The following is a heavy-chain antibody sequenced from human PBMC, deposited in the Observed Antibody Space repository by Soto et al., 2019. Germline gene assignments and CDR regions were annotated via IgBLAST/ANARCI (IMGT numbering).Heavy chain of an antibody. J-gene: IGHJ4*02. Sequence: QVQLVQSGAEVKKPGSPVRVSCTASGDTFNFYTISWVRQVPGQGPEWMGKIIPMLGMSNYAQKFQGRVTIMAEKSTITVYMNLSGLTSEDTAVYYCANNYGSGSTHFAYWGQGTLVTVSS. CDR1: GDTFNFYT. V-gene: IGHV1-69*02. D-gene: IGHD3-10*01. CDR2: IIPMLGMS. CDR3: ANNYGSGSTHFAY.